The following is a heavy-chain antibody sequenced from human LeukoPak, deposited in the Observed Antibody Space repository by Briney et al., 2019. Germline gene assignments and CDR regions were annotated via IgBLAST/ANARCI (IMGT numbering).Heavy chain of an antibody. Sequence: GESLKISCKGSGYSFTSYWIGWVRQMPGKGLEWMGIIYPGDSDTRYSPSFQGQVTISADKSISTAYLQWSSLKASDTAMYYCARRYSSYDSGGYYFDYWGQGTLVTVSS. CDR1: GYSFTSYW. CDR3: ARRYSSYDSGGYYFDY. V-gene: IGHV5-51*01. D-gene: IGHD5-12*01. CDR2: IYPGDSDT. J-gene: IGHJ4*02.